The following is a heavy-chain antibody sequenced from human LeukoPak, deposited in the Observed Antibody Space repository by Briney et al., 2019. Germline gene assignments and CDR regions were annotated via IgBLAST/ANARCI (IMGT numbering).Heavy chain of an antibody. CDR2: ISSSGSTI. Sequence: GGSLRLSSAASGFTFSSYEMNWVRQAPGKGLEGVSYISSSGSTIYYADSVKGRFTISRDNAKNSLYLQMNSLRAEDTAVYYCARRPYYDSSGALGNAGLWGQGTLVTVSS. CDR1: GFTFSSYE. J-gene: IGHJ4*02. V-gene: IGHV3-48*03. D-gene: IGHD3-22*01. CDR3: ARRPYYDSSGALGNAGL.